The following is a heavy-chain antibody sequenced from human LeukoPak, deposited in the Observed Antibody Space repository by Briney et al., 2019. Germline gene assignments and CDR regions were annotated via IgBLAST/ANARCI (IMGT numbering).Heavy chain of an antibody. Sequence: GGSLRLSCAASGFTFSSYGMHWVRQAPGKGLEWVAFIRSDGSNKYYADSVKGRFTISRDNAKNSLYLQMNSLRAEDTALYYCARDGDAFDIWGQGTMVTVSS. CDR1: GFTFSSYG. CDR2: IRSDGSNK. V-gene: IGHV3-30*02. J-gene: IGHJ3*02. CDR3: ARDGDAFDI.